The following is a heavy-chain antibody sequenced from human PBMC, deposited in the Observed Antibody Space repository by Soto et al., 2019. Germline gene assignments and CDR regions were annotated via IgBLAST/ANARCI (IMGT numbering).Heavy chain of an antibody. CDR2: IYYSGST. CDR3: APLWFGEADY. D-gene: IGHD3-10*01. Sequence: QLQLQESGPGLVKPSETLSLTCTVSGGSISRSSYYWGWIRQPPGKGLEWIGSIYYSGSTQYNPSLKSRVTLSVDTSKIQFSLKLSSVTAADTAVYYCAPLWFGEADYWGQGTLVTVSS. V-gene: IGHV4-39*01. J-gene: IGHJ4*02. CDR1: GGSISRSSYY.